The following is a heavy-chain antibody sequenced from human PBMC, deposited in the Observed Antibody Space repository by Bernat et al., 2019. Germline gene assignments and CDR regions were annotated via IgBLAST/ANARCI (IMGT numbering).Heavy chain of an antibody. V-gene: IGHV3-33*01. Sequence: QVQLVESGGGVVQPGRSLRLSCAASGFTFSSYGMHWVRQAPGKGLEWVAVIWYDGSNKYYADSVKGRFTISRDNSKNTLYLQMNSLRAEDTAVYYCARVLWSGHYYMDVWGKGTTVTVSS. D-gene: IGHD3-3*01. CDR2: IWYDGSNK. J-gene: IGHJ6*03. CDR1: GFTFSSYG. CDR3: ARVLWSGHYYMDV.